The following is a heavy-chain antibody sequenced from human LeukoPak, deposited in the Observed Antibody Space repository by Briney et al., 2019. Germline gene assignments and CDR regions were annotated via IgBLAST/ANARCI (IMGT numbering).Heavy chain of an antibody. V-gene: IGHV4-61*01. Sequence: PSETLSLTCTVSGGSVSSGSYYWIWIRQPPGKGLEWIGYIYYSGSTNYNPSLKSRVTISVDTSKNQFSLKLSSVTAADTAVYYCARESVYSGWFDQWGQGTLVTVSS. J-gene: IGHJ5*02. CDR2: IYYSGST. CDR3: ARESVYSGWFDQ. CDR1: GGSVSSGSYY. D-gene: IGHD1-26*01.